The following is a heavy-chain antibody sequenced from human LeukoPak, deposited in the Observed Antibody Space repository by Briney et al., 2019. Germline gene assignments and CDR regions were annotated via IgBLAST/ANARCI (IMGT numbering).Heavy chain of an antibody. Sequence: VASVKVSCKASGGTFSSYAISWVRQAPGQGLEWMGGIIPIFGTANYAQKFQGRVTITTDESTSTAYMELSSLRSEDTAVYYCASTGYCSSTSCYTGYYYYYMDVWGKGTTVTVSS. CDR1: GGTFSSYA. V-gene: IGHV1-69*05. D-gene: IGHD2-2*02. CDR3: ASTGYCSSTSCYTGYYYYYMDV. J-gene: IGHJ6*03. CDR2: IIPIFGTA.